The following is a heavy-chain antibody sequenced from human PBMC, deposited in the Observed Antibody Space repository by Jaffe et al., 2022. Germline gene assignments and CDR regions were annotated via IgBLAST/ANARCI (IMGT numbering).Heavy chain of an antibody. V-gene: IGHV3-48*03. CDR2: ISSSGSTI. Sequence: EVQLVESGGGLVQPGGSLRLSCAASGFTFSSYEMNWVRQAPGKGLEWVSYISSSGSTIYYADSVKGRFTISRDNAKNSLYLQMNSLRAEDTAVYYCARASRGGELSKAGAYAFDIWGQGTMVTVSS. CDR1: GFTFSSYE. CDR3: ARASRGGELSKAGAYAFDI. D-gene: IGHD3-10*01. J-gene: IGHJ3*02.